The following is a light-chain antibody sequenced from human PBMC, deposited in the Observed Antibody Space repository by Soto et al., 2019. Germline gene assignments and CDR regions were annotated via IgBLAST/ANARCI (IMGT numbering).Light chain of an antibody. CDR3: QQYFSTPWT. V-gene: IGKV4-1*01. J-gene: IGKJ1*01. CDR1: QNVLYSSNNKNY. Sequence: DIVMTQSPDSLAVSLGERATINCKSSQNVLYSSNNKNYVAWYQQKPGQPPKLLIYWASTRESGVPDRFSGSGSGTDFTLSISSLQAEDVAVYYCQQYFSTPWTFGQGTKVEIK. CDR2: WAS.